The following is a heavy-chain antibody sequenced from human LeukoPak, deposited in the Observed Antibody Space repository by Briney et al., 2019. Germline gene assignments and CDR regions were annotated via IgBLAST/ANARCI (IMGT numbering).Heavy chain of an antibody. CDR3: VKVDCSSTRYYRLES. J-gene: IGHJ5*02. Sequence: PGGSLRLSCAASGFTFSSYNMHWVRQAPGKGLEWVAFIQNDGGNKVYVDSVKGRFTVSRDNSKNTLYLQMNSLRPEDTAVFYCVKVDCSSTRYYRLESWGQGTLVTVSS. V-gene: IGHV3-30*02. CDR1: GFTFSSYN. CDR2: IQNDGGNK. D-gene: IGHD2-2*01.